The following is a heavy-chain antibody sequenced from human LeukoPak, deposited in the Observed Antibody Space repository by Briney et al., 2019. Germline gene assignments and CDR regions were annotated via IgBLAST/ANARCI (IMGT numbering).Heavy chain of an antibody. J-gene: IGHJ3*02. D-gene: IGHD2-2*01. CDR2: ISGSGGST. CDR1: GFTFSSYA. Sequence: GGSLRLSCAASGFTFSSYAMSWVRQAPGKGLEWVSAISGSGGSTYYADSVKGRFTISRDNSKNTLYLQMNSLRAEDTAVYYCANSYCSSTSCPAGGAFDIWGQGTMVTVSS. V-gene: IGHV3-23*01. CDR3: ANSYCSSTSCPAGGAFDI.